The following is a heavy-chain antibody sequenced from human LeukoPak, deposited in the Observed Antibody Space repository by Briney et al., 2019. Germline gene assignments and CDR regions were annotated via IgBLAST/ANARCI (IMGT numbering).Heavy chain of an antibody. Sequence: GASVKVSCKASGGTFSSYAISWVRQAPGQGLEWMGIINPSGGSTSYAQKFQGRVTMTRDTSTSTVYMELSSLRSEDTAVYYCARDHMVRGVIRDWGQGTLVTVSS. V-gene: IGHV1-46*01. J-gene: IGHJ4*02. CDR2: INPSGGST. D-gene: IGHD3-10*01. CDR3: ARDHMVRGVIRD. CDR1: GGTFSSYA.